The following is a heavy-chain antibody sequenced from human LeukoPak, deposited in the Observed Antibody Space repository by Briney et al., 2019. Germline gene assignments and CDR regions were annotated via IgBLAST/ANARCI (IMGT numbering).Heavy chain of an antibody. J-gene: IGHJ2*01. V-gene: IGHV3-74*01. CDR3: ARVRLESYDSSGYHGDWYFDL. D-gene: IGHD3-22*01. CDR1: GFTFSSYW. Sequence: PGGSPRLSCAASGFTFSSYWMHWVRQAPGKGLVWVSRINSDGSSTSYADSVKGRFTISRDNAKNTLYLQMNSLRAEDTAVYYCARVRLESYDSSGYHGDWYFDLWGRGTLVTVSS. CDR2: INSDGSST.